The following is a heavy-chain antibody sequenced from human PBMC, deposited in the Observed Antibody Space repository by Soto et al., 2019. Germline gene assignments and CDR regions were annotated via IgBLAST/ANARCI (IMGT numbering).Heavy chain of an antibody. J-gene: IGHJ4*02. V-gene: IGHV3-15*07. Sequence: PGRSLRLSCAASGFIFSNAWINWVRQAPGKGLEWVGRIKSKADGGTTDFAAPVKGRFAISRDDSKNMMYMEMSSLRTEDTAVYYCTTDSYINMPIVRFDYWGQGTLVTVSS. D-gene: IGHD2-2*01. CDR2: IKSKADGGTT. CDR3: TTDSYINMPIVRFDY. CDR1: GFIFSNAW.